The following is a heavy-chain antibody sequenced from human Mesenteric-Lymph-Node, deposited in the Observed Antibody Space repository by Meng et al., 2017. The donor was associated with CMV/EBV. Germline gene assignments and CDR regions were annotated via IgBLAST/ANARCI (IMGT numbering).Heavy chain of an antibody. D-gene: IGHD2-2*02. V-gene: IGHV1-2*02. CDR2: INPKTGGT. Sequence: ASVKVSCKASGYTFTDYFIHWVRQAPGQGLEWMGWINPKTGGTTYAQNLHGRVTMTRGTSLNTAYMELTRLKSDDTAVYFCARGEHIVVVTPVIGGTWGQGTLVTVSS. CDR3: ARGEHIVVVTPVIGGT. J-gene: IGHJ5*02. CDR1: GYTFTDYF.